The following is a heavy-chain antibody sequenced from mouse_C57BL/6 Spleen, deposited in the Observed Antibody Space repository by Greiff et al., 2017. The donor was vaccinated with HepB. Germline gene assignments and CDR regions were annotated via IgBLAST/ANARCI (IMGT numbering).Heavy chain of an antibody. CDR3: ARSGSNYVWYFDV. CDR2: IYPGDGDT. CDR1: GYAFSSSW. V-gene: IGHV1-82*01. D-gene: IGHD2-5*01. Sequence: VNVVESGPELVKPGASVKISCKASGYAFSSSWMNWVKQRPGKGLEWIGRIYPGDGDTNYNGKFKGKATLTADKSSSTAYMQLSSLTSEDSAVYFCARSGSNYVWYFDVWGTGTTVTVSS. J-gene: IGHJ1*03.